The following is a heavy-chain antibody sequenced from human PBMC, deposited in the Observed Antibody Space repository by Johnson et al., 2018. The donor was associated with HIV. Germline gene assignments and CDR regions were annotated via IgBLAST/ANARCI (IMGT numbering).Heavy chain of an antibody. CDR2: IWYDGSNE. Sequence: QVQLVESGGGVVQPGRYMRLSCAASGFRFRSYVMHWVRQAPGKGLEWVAAIWYDGSNEYYADSVKGRFTISRDNSKNTGFLQMNRLRAEDTALYLCAKLSDNDGLDIWGQGTMVAVYS. J-gene: IGHJ3*02. CDR1: GFRFRSYV. V-gene: IGHV3-33*06. D-gene: IGHD6-25*01. CDR3: AKLSDNDGLDI.